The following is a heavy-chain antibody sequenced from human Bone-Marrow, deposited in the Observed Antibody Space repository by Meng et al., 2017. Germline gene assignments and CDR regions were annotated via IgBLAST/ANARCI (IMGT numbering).Heavy chain of an antibody. CDR1: GFTFGDYA. D-gene: IGHD3-22*01. V-gene: IGHV3-7*01. CDR2: IKQDGSEK. J-gene: IGHJ4*02. Sequence: GGSLRLSCTASGFTFGDYAMSWFRQAPGKGLEWVANIKQDGSEKYYVDSVKGRFTISRDNAKNSLYLQMNSLRAEDTAVYYCARDRGYYYDSSGYYRDYWGQGTLVTVSS. CDR3: ARDRGYYYDSSGYYRDY.